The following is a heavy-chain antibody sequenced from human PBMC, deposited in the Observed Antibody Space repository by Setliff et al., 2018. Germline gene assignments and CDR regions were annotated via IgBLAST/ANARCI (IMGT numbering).Heavy chain of an antibody. V-gene: IGHV1-18*01. CDR1: GYSFSFFG. D-gene: IGHD5-12*01. J-gene: IGHJ3*02. CDR2: VSTYNGDT. Sequence: ASVKVSCKASGYSFSFFGITWVRQAPGQGLEWMGWVSTYNGDTNYAQKFRGRVTMTTDISTSTAYMELRTLRSDGTAVYFCARWLSSDPFDIWGQGTVVTVSS. CDR3: ARWLSSDPFDI.